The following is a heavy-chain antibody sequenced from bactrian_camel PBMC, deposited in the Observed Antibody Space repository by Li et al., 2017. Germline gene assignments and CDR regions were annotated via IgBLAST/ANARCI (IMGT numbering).Heavy chain of an antibody. CDR2: ITEGGRNP. CDR1: GHTGSDYC. CDR3: AADTSYYSRGVLNPSEYGY. D-gene: IGHD2*01. J-gene: IGHJ4*01. V-gene: IGHV3S1*01. Sequence: VQLVESGGGSVQPGGSLRLSCVVSGHTGSDYCMAWFRQAPGKQREGVARITEGGRNPYYVNSVKGRFIVSRDNDKSKTTLYLEMNGLKLEDTGMYCCAADTSYYSRGVLNPSEYGYWGQGTQVTVS.